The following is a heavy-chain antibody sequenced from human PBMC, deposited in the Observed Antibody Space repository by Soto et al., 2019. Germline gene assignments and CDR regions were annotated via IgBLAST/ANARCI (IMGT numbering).Heavy chain of an antibody. Sequence: EVQLVESGGGLVQPGGSLRLSCAASGFTFSNSWILWVRQAPGKGLVWVSRINGDGSTINYADSVKGRFTISRDNAKNTLYLQLNSLRVEDTAVYYCVNGGYSGAGVYYFDFWGQGNLVTVSS. CDR1: GFTFSNSW. V-gene: IGHV3-74*01. CDR2: INGDGSTI. D-gene: IGHD5-12*01. J-gene: IGHJ4*02. CDR3: VNGGYSGAGVYYFDF.